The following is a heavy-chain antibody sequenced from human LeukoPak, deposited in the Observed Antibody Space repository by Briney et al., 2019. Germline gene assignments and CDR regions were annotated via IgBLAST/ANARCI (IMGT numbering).Heavy chain of an antibody. Sequence: GGSLRLSCAASGFTFSGSAMHWVRQASGKGLEWVGRIRSKANSYATAYAASVKGRFTISRDDSKNTAYLQMNSLKTEDTAVYYCTRSLPIVGAPYYFDYWGQGTLVTVST. CDR3: TRSLPIVGAPYYFDY. CDR2: IRSKANSYAT. V-gene: IGHV3-73*01. D-gene: IGHD1-26*01. J-gene: IGHJ4*02. CDR1: GFTFSGSA.